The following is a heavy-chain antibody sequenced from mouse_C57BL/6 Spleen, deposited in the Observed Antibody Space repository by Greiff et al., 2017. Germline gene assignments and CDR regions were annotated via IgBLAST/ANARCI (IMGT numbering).Heavy chain of an antibody. CDR3: AGTGDDGDFDY. Sequence: QVQLQQSGPELVKPGASVKISCKASGYAFSSSWMNWVKQRPGKGLEWIGRIYPGDGDTNYNGKFKGKATLTADKSSSTAYMQLSSLTSEDSAVYCCAGTGDDGDFDYWGQGTTLTVSS. D-gene: IGHD2-12*01. V-gene: IGHV1-82*01. CDR1: GYAFSSSW. J-gene: IGHJ2*01. CDR2: IYPGDGDT.